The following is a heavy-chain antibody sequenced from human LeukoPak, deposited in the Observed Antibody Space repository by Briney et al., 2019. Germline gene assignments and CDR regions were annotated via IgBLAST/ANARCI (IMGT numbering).Heavy chain of an antibody. CDR2: IYYSGST. Sequence: PSETLSLTCTVSGGSISSGDYYWSWIRQPRGKGLEWIGYIYYSGSTYYNPSLKSRVTVSVDTSKYQFSLKLSSVTAADTAVYYCVRTYGSGGYYLDYWGQGTLVTVSS. CDR3: VRTYGSGGYYLDY. D-gene: IGHD3-10*01. V-gene: IGHV4-30-4*01. CDR1: GGSISSGDYY. J-gene: IGHJ4*02.